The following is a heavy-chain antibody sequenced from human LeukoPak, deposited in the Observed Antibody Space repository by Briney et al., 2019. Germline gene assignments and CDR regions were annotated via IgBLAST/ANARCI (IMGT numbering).Heavy chain of an antibody. CDR1: GYTLTELS. V-gene: IGHV1-46*01. Sequence: ASVKVSCKVSGYTLTELSMHWVRQAPGQGLEWMGTINPKGGSTTYAQSFQGRVTMTRDTSTSTVYMELSSLRSEDTAVYYCARDFTVSRTKYYYYGMDVWGQGTTVTVSS. CDR2: INPKGGST. CDR3: ARDFTVSRTKYYYYGMDV. D-gene: IGHD4-11*01. J-gene: IGHJ6*02.